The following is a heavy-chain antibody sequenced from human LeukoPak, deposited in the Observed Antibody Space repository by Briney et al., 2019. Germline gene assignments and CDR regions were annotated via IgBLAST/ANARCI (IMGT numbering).Heavy chain of an antibody. J-gene: IGHJ6*04. Sequence: PGGSLRLSCAASGFTFSDYYMTWIRQAPGKGLEWVSYITSSATTYYADSVKGRFTISRDNAKNSLYLQMNSLRAEDTAVYYCAELGITMIGGVWGKGTTVTISS. V-gene: IGHV3-69-1*02. D-gene: IGHD3-10*02. CDR2: ITSSATT. CDR3: AELGITMIGGV. CDR1: GFTFSDYY.